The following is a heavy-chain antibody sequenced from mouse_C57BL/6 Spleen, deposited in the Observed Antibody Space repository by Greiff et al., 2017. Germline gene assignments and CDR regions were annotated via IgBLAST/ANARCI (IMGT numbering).Heavy chain of an antibody. CDR3: TTTTVVAGPAWFAY. V-gene: IGHV14-1*01. J-gene: IGHJ3*01. Sequence: EVQLQQSGAELVRPGASVKLSCTASGFNIKDYYMHWVKQRPEQGLEWIGRIDPEDGDTEYAPKFQGKATMTAATSSNTADLQLSSLTSEDTAVYYFTTTTVVAGPAWFAYWGQGTLVTVSA. CDR2: IDPEDGDT. D-gene: IGHD1-1*01. CDR1: GFNIKDYY.